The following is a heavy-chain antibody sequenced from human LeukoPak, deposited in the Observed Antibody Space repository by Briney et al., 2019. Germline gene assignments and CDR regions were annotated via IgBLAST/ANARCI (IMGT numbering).Heavy chain of an antibody. Sequence: GASVKVSCKASGGTFSSYAISWVRQAPGQGLEWMGGIIPIFGTANYAQKFQGRVTITADESTSTAYMELSSLRSEDTAVYYCASTIFGVVIIGALSYWGQGTLVTVSS. J-gene: IGHJ4*02. CDR2: IIPIFGTA. CDR3: ASTIFGVVIIGALSY. V-gene: IGHV1-69*01. CDR1: GGTFSSYA. D-gene: IGHD3-3*01.